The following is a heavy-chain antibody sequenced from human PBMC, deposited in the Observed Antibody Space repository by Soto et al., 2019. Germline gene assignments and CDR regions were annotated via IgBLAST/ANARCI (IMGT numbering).Heavy chain of an antibody. J-gene: IGHJ5*02. V-gene: IGHV1-69*13. CDR3: ARVITNWFDP. D-gene: IGHD3-16*01. Sequence: SVKVSCKASGYTFTSYYMHWVRQAPGQGLEWMGGIIPIFGTANYAQKFQGRVTITADESTSTAYMELSSLRSEDTAVYYCARVITNWFDPWGQGTLVTVSS. CDR1: GYTFTSYY. CDR2: IIPIFGTA.